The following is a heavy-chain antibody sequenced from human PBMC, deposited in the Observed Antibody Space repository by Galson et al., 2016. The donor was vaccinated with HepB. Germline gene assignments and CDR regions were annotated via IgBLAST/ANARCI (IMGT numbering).Heavy chain of an antibody. CDR3: ARASQPYCSSTSCYAGYYHYYGMDV. D-gene: IGHD2-2*01. V-gene: IGHV3-33*01. Sequence: YGMHWVRQAPGKGLEWVAVTWYDEINKYYADSVKGRFTISRDYSKNTLYLQMNSLRVDDTAVYYCARASQPYCSSTSCYAGYYHYYGMDVWGQGTTVTVSS. CDR2: TWYDEINK. J-gene: IGHJ6*02. CDR1: YG.